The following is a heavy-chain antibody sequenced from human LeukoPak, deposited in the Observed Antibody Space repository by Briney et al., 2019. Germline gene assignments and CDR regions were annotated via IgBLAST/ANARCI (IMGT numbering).Heavy chain of an antibody. CDR2: ISAYNGNT. J-gene: IGHJ4*02. CDR3: ARENYYDSSGYPTSDC. Sequence: ASVKVSCKASGYTFTSYGISWVRQAPGQGLEWMGWISAYNGNTNYAQKLQGRVTMTTDTSTSTAYMELRSLRSDDTAVYYCARENYYDSSGYPTSDCWGQGTLVTVSS. D-gene: IGHD3-22*01. V-gene: IGHV1-18*01. CDR1: GYTFTSYG.